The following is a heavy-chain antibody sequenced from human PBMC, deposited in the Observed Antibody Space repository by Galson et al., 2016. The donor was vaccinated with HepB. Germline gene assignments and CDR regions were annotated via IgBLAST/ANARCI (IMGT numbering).Heavy chain of an antibody. J-gene: IGHJ6*02. CDR3: ARFIWGSRLGGYFGMDV. V-gene: IGHV5-51*01. CDR2: IYPGDSHT. Sequence: QSGAEVKKPGESLKISCKGSGYSFTSYWIGWVRQMPGKGLEWMGIIYPGDSHTRYSPSFQGQVTISADKSISTAYLEWSSLKASDTAMYYCARFIWGSRLGGYFGMDVWGQGTTVTVSS. CDR1: GYSFTSYW. D-gene: IGHD3-16*01.